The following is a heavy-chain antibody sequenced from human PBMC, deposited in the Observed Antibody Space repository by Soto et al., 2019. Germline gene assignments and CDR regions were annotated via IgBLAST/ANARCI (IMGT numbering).Heavy chain of an antibody. CDR3: AGGQTITGTTIHYYYGMDV. CDR2: IIPIFGTA. J-gene: IGHJ6*04. Sequence: ASVKVSCKASGGTFSSYAISWVRQAPGQGLEWMGGIIPIFGTANYAQKFQGRVTITADESTSTAYMELSSLRSEDTAVYYCAGGQTITGTTIHYYYGMDVWGKGTTVTVSS. D-gene: IGHD1-7*01. V-gene: IGHV1-69*13. CDR1: GGTFSSYA.